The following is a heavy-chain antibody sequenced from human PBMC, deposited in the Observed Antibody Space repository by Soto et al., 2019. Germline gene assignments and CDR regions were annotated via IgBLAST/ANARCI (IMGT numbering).Heavy chain of an antibody. Sequence: SETLSLTCTVSGDSISSSTSYWSWIRQPPGKGLEWIGNIYYSGRTYYNPSLKNQVTISVDKSKNQYSLKLSSVTAADTAVYYCARVAGSYYYGMDVWGQGTTVTV. V-gene: IGHV4-39*07. CDR3: ARVAGSYYYGMDV. CDR1: GDSISSSTSY. CDR2: IYYSGRT. D-gene: IGHD1-26*01. J-gene: IGHJ6*02.